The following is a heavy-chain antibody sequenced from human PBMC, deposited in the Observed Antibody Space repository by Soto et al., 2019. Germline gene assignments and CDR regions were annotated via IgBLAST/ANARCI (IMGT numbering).Heavy chain of an antibody. D-gene: IGHD3-3*01. CDR1: GFTFSSYW. J-gene: IGHJ6*02. CDR2: IKQDGSEK. V-gene: IGHV3-7*05. Sequence: PGGSLRLSCAASGFTFSSYWMSWVRQAPGKGLEWVANIKQDGSEKYYVDSVKGRFTISRDNAKNSLYLQMNSLRAEDTAVYYCASWMAVGETSGRFLEWLLFDTPSASIDYGMDVWGQGTTVTVSS. CDR3: ASWMAVGETSGRFLEWLLFDTPSASIDYGMDV.